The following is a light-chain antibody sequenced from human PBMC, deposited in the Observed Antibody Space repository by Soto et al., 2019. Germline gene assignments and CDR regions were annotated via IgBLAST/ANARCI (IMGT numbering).Light chain of an antibody. CDR1: QDISNY. J-gene: IGKJ3*01. CDR3: QLYDYLLL. V-gene: IGKV1-33*01. CDR2: DAS. Sequence: DIQMTQSPSSLSASVGDRATITCQASQDISNYLNWYQQKPGKAPKLLIYDASNLETGVPSRFSGSGSGTDFTFTISSLQPEDIATYYRQLYDYLLLFCSGINVDI.